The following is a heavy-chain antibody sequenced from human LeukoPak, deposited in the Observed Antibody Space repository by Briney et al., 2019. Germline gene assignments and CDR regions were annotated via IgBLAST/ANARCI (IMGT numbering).Heavy chain of an antibody. Sequence: TSETLSLTCTVSGGSISSYYWSWIRQPPGKGLEWTGYIYYSGSTNYNPSLKSRVTISVDTSKNQFSLKLSSVTAADTAVYYCARTTAAGPRGWFDPWGQGTLVTVSS. CDR1: GGSISSYY. CDR2: IYYSGST. J-gene: IGHJ5*02. V-gene: IGHV4-59*01. CDR3: ARTTAAGPRGWFDP. D-gene: IGHD6-13*01.